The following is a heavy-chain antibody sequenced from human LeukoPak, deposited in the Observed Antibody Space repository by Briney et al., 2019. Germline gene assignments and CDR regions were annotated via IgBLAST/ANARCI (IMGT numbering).Heavy chain of an antibody. D-gene: IGHD6-25*01. CDR1: GGSSSRSTYY. V-gene: IGHV4-39*01. J-gene: IGHJ4*02. CDR2: VYYRGNT. Sequence: SETLSLTCTVSGGSSSRSTYYWGWIRQPPGKGLEWIGTVYYRGNTYYNPSLKSRITISVDTSKNQFSLNLSSVTAADTAVYYCARPPVAAPTSYFDYWGQGILVTVSS. CDR3: ARPPVAAPTSYFDY.